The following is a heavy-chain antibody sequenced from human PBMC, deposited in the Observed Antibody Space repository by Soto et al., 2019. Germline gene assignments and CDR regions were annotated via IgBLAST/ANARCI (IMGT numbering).Heavy chain of an antibody. CDR1: GFTFSSYA. CDR2: ISGSGGST. V-gene: IGHV3-23*01. CDR3: AKDHSQYDFWSGYYPHYYYGMDV. J-gene: IGHJ6*02. D-gene: IGHD3-3*01. Sequence: GGSLRLSCAASGFTFSSYAMSWVRQAPGKGLEWVSAISGSGGSTYYADSVKGRFTISRDNSKNTLYLQMNSLRAEDTAVYYCAKDHSQYDFWSGYYPHYYYGMDVWGQGTTVTVSS.